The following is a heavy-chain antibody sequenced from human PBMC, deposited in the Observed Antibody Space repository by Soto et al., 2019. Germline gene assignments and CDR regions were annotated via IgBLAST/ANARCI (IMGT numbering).Heavy chain of an antibody. CDR3: AHIFVSGWFHFFDY. Sequence: SGPTLVKPTQTLTLTCTFSGFSLSTSGVGVGWIRQPPGKALEWLALIYWDDDKRYSPSLKSRLTITKDTSKNQVVLTMTNMDPVDTATYYCAHIFVSGWFHFFDYWGQGTLVTVSS. V-gene: IGHV2-5*02. J-gene: IGHJ4*02. CDR2: IYWDDDK. D-gene: IGHD6-19*01. CDR1: GFSLSTSGVG.